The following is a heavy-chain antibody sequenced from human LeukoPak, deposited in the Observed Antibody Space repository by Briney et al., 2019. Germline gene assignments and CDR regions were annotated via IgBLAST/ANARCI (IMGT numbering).Heavy chain of an antibody. CDR1: GASISSGGYY. Sequence: PSATLSLTCTVSGASISSGGYYWTWIRQHPGKGLEWIGYIYYSGSTYYNPSLKSRVTISVDTSKDQFSLKLSSVTAADTAVYYCARDNCGGGSCYSDYWGQGTLVTVSS. CDR3: ARDNCGGGSCYSDY. D-gene: IGHD2-15*01. J-gene: IGHJ4*02. CDR2: IYYSGST. V-gene: IGHV4-31*03.